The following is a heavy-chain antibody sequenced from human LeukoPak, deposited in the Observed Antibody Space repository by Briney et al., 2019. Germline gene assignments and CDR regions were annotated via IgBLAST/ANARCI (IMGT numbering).Heavy chain of an antibody. CDR2: ILKDGSNE. D-gene: IGHD3-22*01. Sequence: PGGSLRLSCAASGFTLSSYPMHWVRQAPGKGLEWVAVILKDGSNEYYADSVKGRFTISGDNSKNTLYLQMNSLRTDDSAVFYCATEAYYDSSGSDACDIWGQGTTVTVSS. J-gene: IGHJ3*02. CDR3: ATEAYYDSSGSDACDI. V-gene: IGHV3-30-3*01. CDR1: GFTLSSYP.